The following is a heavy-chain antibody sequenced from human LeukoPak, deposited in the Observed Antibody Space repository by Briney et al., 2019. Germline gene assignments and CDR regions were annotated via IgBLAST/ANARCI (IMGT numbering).Heavy chain of an antibody. CDR3: ARGKYSAFDI. CDR2: TYYRSKWYN. V-gene: IGHV6-1*01. Sequence: SQTLSLTCGISGDSVSSNGVAWNWIRQSPSRGLEWLGRTYYRSKWYNDYAVSVKSRITLKPDTSKNQFSLQLNSVTPEDTAVYYCARGKYSAFDIWGRGTMVTVSS. J-gene: IGHJ3*02. D-gene: IGHD1-26*01. CDR1: GDSVSSNGVA.